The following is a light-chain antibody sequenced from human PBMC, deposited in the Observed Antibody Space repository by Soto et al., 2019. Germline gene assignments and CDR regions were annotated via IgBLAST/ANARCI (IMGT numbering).Light chain of an antibody. V-gene: IGKV1-27*01. CDR2: GAS. CDR1: QGISSS. CDR3: QQYFSFTT. Sequence: DIQMTQSPSSLSASVGDTVTITCRASQGISSSLAWYQQKAGKVPDLLIYGASTLQSGVPSRFSGSGSGTEFTLTISSLQPDDCATYYCQQYFSFTTFGQGTKVEI. J-gene: IGKJ1*01.